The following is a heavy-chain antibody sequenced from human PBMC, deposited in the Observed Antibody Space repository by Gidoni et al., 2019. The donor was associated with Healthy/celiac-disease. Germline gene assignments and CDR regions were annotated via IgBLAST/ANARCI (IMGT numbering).Heavy chain of an antibody. V-gene: IGHV4-34*01. Sequence: QVQLQQWGAGLFKPSETLSLTCAVYGGSFSGYYWRWIRQPPGKGLEWIGEINHSGSTNYNPSLKSRVTISVDTSKNQFSLKLSSVTAADTAVYYCARVRVFGVVIDFDYWGQGTLVTVSS. CDR2: INHSGST. J-gene: IGHJ4*02. D-gene: IGHD3-3*01. CDR3: ARVRVFGVVIDFDY. CDR1: GGSFSGYY.